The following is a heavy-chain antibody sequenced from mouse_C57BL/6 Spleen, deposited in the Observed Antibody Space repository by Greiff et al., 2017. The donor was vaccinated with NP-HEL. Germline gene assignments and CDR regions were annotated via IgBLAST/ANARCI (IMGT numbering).Heavy chain of an antibody. CDR1: GYTFTSYW. V-gene: IGHV1-52*01. CDR3: ARGLYYGSDY. D-gene: IGHD2-2*01. J-gene: IGHJ3*01. CDR2: IDPSDSET. Sequence: VQLQQPGAELVRPGSSVKLSCKASGYTFTSYWMHWVKQRPIQGLEWIGNIDPSDSETHYNQKFKDKATLTVDKSSSTAYMQLSSLASEDSAVYYRARGLYYGSDYWGQGTLVTVSA.